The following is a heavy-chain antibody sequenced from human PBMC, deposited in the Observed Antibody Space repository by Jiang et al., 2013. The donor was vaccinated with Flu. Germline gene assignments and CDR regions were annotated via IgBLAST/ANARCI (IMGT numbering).Heavy chain of an antibody. V-gene: IGHV3-30*18. Sequence: RSLRLSCAASGFTFSSYGMHWVRQAPGKGLEWVAVISYDGSNKYYADSVKGRFTISRDNSKNTLYLQMNSLRAEDTAVYYCAKDLDPPPPPAFDIWGQGTMVTVSS. CDR1: GFTFSSYG. CDR3: AKDLDPPPPPAFDI. J-gene: IGHJ3*02. CDR2: ISYDGSNK.